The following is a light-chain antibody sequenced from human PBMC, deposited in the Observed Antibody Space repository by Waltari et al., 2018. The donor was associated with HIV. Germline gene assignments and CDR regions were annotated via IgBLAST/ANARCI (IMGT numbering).Light chain of an antibody. CDR1: QSITSS. J-gene: IGKJ5*01. CDR3: QQRSNWPSIT. V-gene: IGKV3-11*01. CDR2: AAS. Sequence: EIIFTQSPATLSVSPGDTAPLPVRASQSITSSLAWYQHKPGQAPRLLIYAASKRATGIPARFSGSGSGTDFTLTVSRLEPEDFAVYYCQQRSNWPSITFGQGTRLEIK.